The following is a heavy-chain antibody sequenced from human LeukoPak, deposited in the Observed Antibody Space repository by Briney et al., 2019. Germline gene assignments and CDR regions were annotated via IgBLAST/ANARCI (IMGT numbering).Heavy chain of an antibody. CDR3: AREDSSGYYRTLYFDY. J-gene: IGHJ4*02. V-gene: IGHV1-18*01. CDR1: GYTFTSYG. Sequence: ASVKVSYKASGYTFTSYGISGVRQAPGQGLEWMGWISAYNGNTNYAQKLQGRVTMTTDTSTSTAYMELRSLRSDDTAVYYCAREDSSGYYRTLYFDYWGQGTLVTVSS. CDR2: ISAYNGNT. D-gene: IGHD3-22*01.